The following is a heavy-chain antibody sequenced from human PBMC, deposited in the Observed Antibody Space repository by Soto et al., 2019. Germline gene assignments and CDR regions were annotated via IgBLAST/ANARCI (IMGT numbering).Heavy chain of an antibody. J-gene: IGHJ4*02. V-gene: IGHV3-23*01. D-gene: IGHD2-2*01. Sequence: GGSLRLSCAASGFTFSSYAMTWVRQAPGKGLEWVSAISGSGGSTYYADSVKGRFTISRDNSKNTLYLQMNSLRAEDTAVYYCASKRADIVVVPAAPIDYWGQGTLVTVSS. CDR1: GFTFSSYA. CDR2: ISGSGGST. CDR3: ASKRADIVVVPAAPIDY.